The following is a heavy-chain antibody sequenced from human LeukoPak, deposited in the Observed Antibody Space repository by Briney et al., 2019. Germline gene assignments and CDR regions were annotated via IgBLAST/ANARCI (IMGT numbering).Heavy chain of an antibody. CDR1: GFTFSSYA. J-gene: IGHJ4*02. Sequence: GGSLRLSCGASGFTFSSYAMSWVRQAPGKGVEWVSAISGSGGSTYYADSVKGRFTISRDNSKNTLYLQMNSLRSEDTAVYYCAKIGTLDYESYSDYWGQGTLVTVSS. D-gene: IGHD3-22*01. V-gene: IGHV3-23*01. CDR2: ISGSGGST. CDR3: AKIGTLDYESYSDY.